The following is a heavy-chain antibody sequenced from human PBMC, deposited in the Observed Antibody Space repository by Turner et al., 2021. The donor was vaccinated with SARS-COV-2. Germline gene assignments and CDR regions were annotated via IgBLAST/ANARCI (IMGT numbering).Heavy chain of an antibody. D-gene: IGHD1-26*01. V-gene: IGHV4-39*01. J-gene: IGHJ3*02. CDR1: GDSISSNHF. CDR3: ARQGGREVLLSDPFDI. Sequence: QLHLQESDPGLMSPSETLSLTCTVSGDSISSNHFCGWIRQSPGMGLEWIGAILYTGGIYYTPSLKGRVTISVATSKNEFSLRVSSVTAADTAVYYCARQGGREVLLSDPFDIWGQGTVVTISS. CDR2: ILYTGGI.